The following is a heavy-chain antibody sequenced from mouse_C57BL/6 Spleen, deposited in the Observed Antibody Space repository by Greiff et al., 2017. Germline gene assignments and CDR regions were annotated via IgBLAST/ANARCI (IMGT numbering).Heavy chain of an antibody. D-gene: IGHD1-1*01. J-gene: IGHJ4*01. Sequence: QVQLQQPGAELVKPGASVKMSCKASGYTFTSYWITWVKQRPGQGLEWIGDIYPGSGSTNYNEKFNSKATLTVDKSSSTAYMQLSSLTSEDSAVYYCARNYYYYGSSYGRGAVDYWGQGTLVTVSS. CDR3: ARNYYYYGSSYGRGAVDY. V-gene: IGHV1-55*01. CDR1: GYTFTSYW. CDR2: IYPGSGST.